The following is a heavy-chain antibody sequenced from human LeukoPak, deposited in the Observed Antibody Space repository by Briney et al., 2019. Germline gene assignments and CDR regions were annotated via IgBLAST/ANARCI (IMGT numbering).Heavy chain of an antibody. D-gene: IGHD2-2*01. V-gene: IGHV1-3*01. CDR2: TNAGNGNT. Sequence: ASVKVSCKASGYTFTSYAMHWVRQAPGQRLEWMGWTNAGNGNTKYSQKFQGRVTITRDTSASTAYMELSSLRSEDTAVYYCARIPLPYCSSTSCTGPPIWGQGTMVTVSS. CDR3: ARIPLPYCSSTSCTGPPI. J-gene: IGHJ3*02. CDR1: GYTFTSYA.